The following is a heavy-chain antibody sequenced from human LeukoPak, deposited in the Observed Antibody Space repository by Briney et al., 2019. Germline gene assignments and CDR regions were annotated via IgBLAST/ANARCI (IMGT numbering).Heavy chain of an antibody. Sequence: SQTLSLTCTVSGGSISSGGYYWSWIRQHPGKGLEWIGYIYYSGSTYYNPSLKSRVTISVDTSKNQFSLKLSSVTAADTAVYYCARHYYDSSGYALDAFDVWGQGTMVTVSS. D-gene: IGHD3-22*01. CDR1: GGSISSGGYY. V-gene: IGHV4-31*03. J-gene: IGHJ3*01. CDR3: ARHYYDSSGYALDAFDV. CDR2: IYYSGST.